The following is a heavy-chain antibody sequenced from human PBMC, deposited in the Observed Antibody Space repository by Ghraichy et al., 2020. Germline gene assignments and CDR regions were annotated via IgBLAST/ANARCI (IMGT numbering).Heavy chain of an antibody. CDR3: ARDRPGYCSTSSCSYYSDH. J-gene: IGHJ4*02. V-gene: IGHV3-74*01. CDR1: GFTFNSFW. Sequence: GESLNISCEASGFTFNSFWMHWVRQAPGKGLVWVSRINNDGSGTNYADSVKGRFTVSRDNAKNTLYLQMNSLRTEDTAVYYCARDRPGYCSTSSCSYYSDHWCQGTLVTVSS. D-gene: IGHD2-2*01. CDR2: INNDGSGT.